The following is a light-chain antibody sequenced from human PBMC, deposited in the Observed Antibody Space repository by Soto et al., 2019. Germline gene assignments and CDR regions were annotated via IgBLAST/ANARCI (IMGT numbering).Light chain of an antibody. CDR2: EVS. CDR1: SSDVGSYNL. V-gene: IGLV2-23*02. J-gene: IGLJ1*01. Sequence: QSVLTQPASVSGSPGQSITISCTGTSSDVGSYNLVSWYQQHPGKAPKLMIYEVSKRPSGVSNRFAGSKTGNTASLTISGLQVEDEADYYCCSYAGSSTFYVFGTGTKLTVL. CDR3: CSYAGSSTFYV.